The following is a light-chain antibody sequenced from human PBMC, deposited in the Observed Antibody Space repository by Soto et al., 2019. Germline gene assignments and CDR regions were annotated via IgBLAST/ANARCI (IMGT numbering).Light chain of an antibody. J-gene: IGKJ5*01. CDR3: QQSDRIPIT. V-gene: IGKV1-39*01. Sequence: DIQMTQSPSSLSASVGDRVTITCRASQNINSDLNWYQQKPGKAPKLLMYSTSSLRSGVPSRFSGSGSGTDFNLTISTLKPEDFATYYCQQSDRIPITFGQGTRLEIK. CDR1: QNINSD. CDR2: STS.